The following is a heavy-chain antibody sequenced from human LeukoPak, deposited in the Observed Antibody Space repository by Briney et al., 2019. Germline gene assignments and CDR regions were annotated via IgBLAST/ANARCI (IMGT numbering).Heavy chain of an antibody. CDR1: GFTFSSYG. D-gene: IGHD3-3*01. V-gene: IGHV3-30*18. CDR3: AKGDDFWSGYSYYYYGMDV. Sequence: GRSLRLSCAASGFTFSSYGMHWVRQAPGKGLEXXAVISYDGSNKYYADSVKGRFTISRDNSKNTLYLQMNSLRAEDTAVYYCAKGDDFWSGYSYYYYGMDVWGQGTTVTVSS. J-gene: IGHJ6*02. CDR2: ISYDGSNK.